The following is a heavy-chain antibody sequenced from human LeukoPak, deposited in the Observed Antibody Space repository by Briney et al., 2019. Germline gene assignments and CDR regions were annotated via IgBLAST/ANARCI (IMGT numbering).Heavy chain of an antibody. D-gene: IGHD3/OR15-3a*01. Sequence: SESLSLTCTLSGGSLSSDYWNWIRRPPRKRLEWIGYVYYPGRTNYIPSLKSRVTISLDTSKSQISLTLTSVTAADTALYYWARADYWTYAFDIWGQGIMVTVSS. CDR1: GGSLSSDY. CDR3: ARADYWTYAFDI. CDR2: VYYPGRT. J-gene: IGHJ3*02. V-gene: IGHV4-59*01.